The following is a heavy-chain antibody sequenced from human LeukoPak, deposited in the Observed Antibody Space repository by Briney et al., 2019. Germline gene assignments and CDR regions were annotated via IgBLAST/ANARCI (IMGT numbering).Heavy chain of an antibody. J-gene: IGHJ4*02. CDR3: ARGRYSYGYYFDY. V-gene: IGHV4-38-2*02. Sequence: SETLSLTCTVSGYSISSGYYWGWIRQPPGKGLEWIGSIYHSGSTYYNPSLKSRVTISVDTSKNQFSLKLSSVTAADTAVYYCARGRYSYGYYFDYWGQGTLVTVSS. CDR1: GYSISSGYY. CDR2: IYHSGST. D-gene: IGHD5-18*01.